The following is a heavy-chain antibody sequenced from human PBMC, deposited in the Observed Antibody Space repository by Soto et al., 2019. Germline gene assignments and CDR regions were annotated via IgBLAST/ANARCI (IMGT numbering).Heavy chain of an antibody. J-gene: IGHJ6*02. V-gene: IGHV4-34*01. CDR2: INHSGST. CDR1: GGSFSGYY. D-gene: IGHD6-13*01. CDR3: ARHTIAAVGYYYGMDV. Sequence: SETLSLTCAVYGGSFSGYYWSWIRQPPGKGLEWIGEINHSGSTNYNPSLKSRVTISVDTSKNQFSLKLSSVTAADTAVYYCARHTIAAVGYYYGMDVWGQGTTVTVSS.